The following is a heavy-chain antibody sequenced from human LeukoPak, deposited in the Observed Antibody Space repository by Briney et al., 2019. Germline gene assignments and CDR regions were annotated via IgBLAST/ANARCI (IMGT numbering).Heavy chain of an antibody. V-gene: IGHV3-33*01. Sequence: AGGSQRLSCAASGFTFSNYGMHWVRQAPGKGLEWVAVIWYDGSNKYYADSVKGRFTISRDNSKNTLYLQMNSLRAEDTAVYYCAGNYGPDYFVYWGQGTLVTVSS. CDR2: IWYDGSNK. D-gene: IGHD3-10*01. CDR1: GFTFSNYG. CDR3: AGNYGPDYFVY. J-gene: IGHJ4*02.